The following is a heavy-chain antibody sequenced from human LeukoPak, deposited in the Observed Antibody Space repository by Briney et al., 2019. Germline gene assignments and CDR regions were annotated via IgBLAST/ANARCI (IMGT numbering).Heavy chain of an antibody. D-gene: IGHD5-18*01. Sequence: ASVKVSCKASGYTFTSYYMHWVRQAPGQGLEWMGIINPSGGSTSYAQKFQGRVTMTRDTSTSTVYMELSSLRSEDTAVYYCARVRSEAMVNPDDAFDIWGQGTMDTVSS. V-gene: IGHV1-46*01. CDR2: INPSGGST. J-gene: IGHJ3*02. CDR3: ARVRSEAMVNPDDAFDI. CDR1: GYTFTSYY.